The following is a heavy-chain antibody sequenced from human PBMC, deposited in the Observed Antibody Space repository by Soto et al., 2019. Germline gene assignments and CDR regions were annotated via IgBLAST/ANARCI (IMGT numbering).Heavy chain of an antibody. J-gene: IGHJ5*02. Sequence: ASVKVSFKASGYTFTGYYMHWVRQAPGQGLEWMGWINPNSGGTNYAQKFQGRVTMTRDTSISTAYMELSRLRSDDTAVYYCEREWSGYDYKNWFDPWGQGTLVTVSS. D-gene: IGHD5-12*01. CDR3: EREWSGYDYKNWFDP. CDR2: INPNSGGT. V-gene: IGHV1-2*02. CDR1: GYTFTGYY.